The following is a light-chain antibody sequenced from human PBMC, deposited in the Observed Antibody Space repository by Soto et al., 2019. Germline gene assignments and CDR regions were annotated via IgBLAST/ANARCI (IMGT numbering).Light chain of an antibody. CDR1: TSNIGRNT. Sequence: QSVLTQPPSASGTPGQRVTISCSGSTSNIGRNTVNWYQQLPGTAPKLLIYTNDQRPSGVPDRFSGSKSGTSASLAISGLQSDDEADYYCGAWDDSLNGRVFGGGTKLTVL. V-gene: IGLV1-44*01. J-gene: IGLJ3*02. CDR2: TND. CDR3: GAWDDSLNGRV.